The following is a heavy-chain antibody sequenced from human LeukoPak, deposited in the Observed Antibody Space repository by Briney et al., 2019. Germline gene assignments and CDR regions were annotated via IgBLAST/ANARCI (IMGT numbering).Heavy chain of an antibody. CDR3: ARQAYCGGDCSANFDY. Sequence: ESLKISCKGSGYRFTSHWIGWVRQMPGKGLEWMGIISPGDSDARYSPSFQGQVTISADKSINTAYLQWSSLKASDTAMYYCARQAYCGGDCSANFDYWGQGTLVTVSP. CDR1: GYRFTSHW. V-gene: IGHV5-51*01. CDR2: ISPGDSDA. D-gene: IGHD2-21*02. J-gene: IGHJ4*02.